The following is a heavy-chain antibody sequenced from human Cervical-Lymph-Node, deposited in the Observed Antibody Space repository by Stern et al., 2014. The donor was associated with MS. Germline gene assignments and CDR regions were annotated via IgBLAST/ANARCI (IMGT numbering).Heavy chain of an antibody. CDR3: ARVAVAGSYYYYGLDV. Sequence: VQLVESGGGLVQPGGSLRVSCATSGFTVSTNYMSWVRQAPGKGLEWVSVIYSGGNTYYADSVKGRFTISRDNSKNTLYLQMNSLRPGDTAVYYCARVAVAGSYYYYGLDVWGQGTTVTVSS. CDR2: IYSGGNT. D-gene: IGHD6-19*01. V-gene: IGHV3-66*02. J-gene: IGHJ6*02. CDR1: GFTVSTNY.